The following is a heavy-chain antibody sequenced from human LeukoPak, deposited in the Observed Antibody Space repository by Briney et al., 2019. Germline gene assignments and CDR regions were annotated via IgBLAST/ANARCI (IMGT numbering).Heavy chain of an antibody. CDR3: ASETKRGYSYGSPTDAFDI. CDR1: GFTFSSYG. V-gene: IGHV3-23*01. Sequence: PGGSLRLSCAASGFTFSSYGMSWVRQAPGKGLEWVSAISGSGGSTYYADSVKGRFTISRDNSKNTLYLQMNSLRADDTAVFYCASETKRGYSYGSPTDAFDIWGQGTMVTVSS. CDR2: ISGSGGST. J-gene: IGHJ3*02. D-gene: IGHD5-18*01.